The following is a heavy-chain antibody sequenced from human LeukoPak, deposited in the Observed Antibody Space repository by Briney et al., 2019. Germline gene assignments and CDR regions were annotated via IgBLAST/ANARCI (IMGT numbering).Heavy chain of an antibody. D-gene: IGHD3-10*01. CDR1: GFTFRSYG. Sequence: PGGSLRLSCAASGFTFRSYGMHWVRQAPGKGLQWVAVISYDGSNKHYADSVRDRFTISRDNSKNTLFLQMNSLRIEDTAVYYCAKVFEVRGARRPKDYWGQGTLVIVSS. CDR2: ISYDGSNK. V-gene: IGHV3-30*18. J-gene: IGHJ4*02. CDR3: AKVFEVRGARRPKDY.